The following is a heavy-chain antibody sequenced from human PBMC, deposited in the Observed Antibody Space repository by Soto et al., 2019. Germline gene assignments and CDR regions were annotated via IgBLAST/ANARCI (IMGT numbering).Heavy chain of an antibody. CDR3: AREGPRFDP. CDR1: GGSINTGAYY. CDR2: IYHSGTT. J-gene: IGHJ5*02. V-gene: IGHV4-31*03. Sequence: QVQLQESGPGLVKPSQTLSLTCTVSGGSINTGAYYWSWIRQPPGKGLEWIGYIYHSGTTYYNPSLKTRVTISIDTSKNQFSLKLSSVTAADTAVYYCAREGPRFDPWGQGTLVTVSS.